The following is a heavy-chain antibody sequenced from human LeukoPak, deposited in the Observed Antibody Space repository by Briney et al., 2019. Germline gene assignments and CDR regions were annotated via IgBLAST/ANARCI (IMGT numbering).Heavy chain of an antibody. CDR1: GFTFSSYG. CDR2: IRYDGSNK. Sequence: VGSLRLSCAASGFTFSSYGMHWVRQAPGKGLEWVAFIRYDGSNKYYADSVKGRFTISRDNSKNTLYPQMNSLRAEDTAVYYCANLNSGSYYFDYWGQGTLVTVSS. D-gene: IGHD1-26*01. CDR3: ANLNSGSYYFDY. J-gene: IGHJ4*02. V-gene: IGHV3-30*02.